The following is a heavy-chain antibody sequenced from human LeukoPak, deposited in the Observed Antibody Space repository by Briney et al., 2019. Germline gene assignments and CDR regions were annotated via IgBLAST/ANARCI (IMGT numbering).Heavy chain of an antibody. CDR3: ASARTESRVDY. D-gene: IGHD1/OR15-1a*01. CDR2: IYTSGST. Sequence: PSETLSLTCTVSGYSISSGYYWGWIRQPPGKGLEWIGYIYTSGSTNYNPSLKSRVTISVDTSKNQFSLKLSSVTAADTAVYYCASARTESRVDYWGQGTLVTVSS. J-gene: IGHJ4*02. V-gene: IGHV4-38-2*02. CDR1: GYSISSGYY.